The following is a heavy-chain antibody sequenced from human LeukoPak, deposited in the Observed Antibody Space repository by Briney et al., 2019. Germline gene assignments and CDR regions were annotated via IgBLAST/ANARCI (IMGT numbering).Heavy chain of an antibody. J-gene: IGHJ4*02. CDR3: AREVGYTGYYFDY. D-gene: IGHD5-12*01. Sequence: PGRSLRLSCAASGFTFSSYGMHWVRQAPGKGLEWVSYISSSGSTIYYADSVKGRFTISRDNAKNSLYLQMNSLRAEDTAVYYCAREVGYTGYYFDYWGQGTLVTVSS. V-gene: IGHV3-48*04. CDR1: GFTFSSYG. CDR2: ISSSGSTI.